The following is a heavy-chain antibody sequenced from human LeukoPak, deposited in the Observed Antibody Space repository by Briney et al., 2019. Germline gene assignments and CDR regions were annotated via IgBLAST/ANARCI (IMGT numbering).Heavy chain of an antibody. CDR1: GGSISSSSYH. CDR2: IYSSGST. D-gene: IGHD3-22*01. CDR3: ARHDSSVDYADY. Sequence: SETLSLTCSVPGGSISSSSYHWDWIRQPPGQGLEWIGGIYSSGSTSYNPSLKSRVTMSVDTSKNQFSLKLSSVTAADTAMYYCARHDSSVDYADYWGQGTLVTVSS. V-gene: IGHV4-39*01. J-gene: IGHJ4*02.